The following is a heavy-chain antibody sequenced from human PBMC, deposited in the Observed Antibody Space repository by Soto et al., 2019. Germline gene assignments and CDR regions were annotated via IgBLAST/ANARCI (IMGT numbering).Heavy chain of an antibody. Sequence: GVSMRLCCEASECKCRDPWGGRVRKTQGKGLVWVSRIRSDGGTNYADSVKGRFTVSRDNAKNTPYPQMNSLRAEDSAVYYCAREQKTEVTPAPAVMDVWGKGTTVTVSS. CDR1: ECKCRDPW. CDR2: IRSDGGT. J-gene: IGHJ6*03. D-gene: IGHD2-2*01. V-gene: IGHV3-74*01. CDR3: AREQKTEVTPAPAVMDV.